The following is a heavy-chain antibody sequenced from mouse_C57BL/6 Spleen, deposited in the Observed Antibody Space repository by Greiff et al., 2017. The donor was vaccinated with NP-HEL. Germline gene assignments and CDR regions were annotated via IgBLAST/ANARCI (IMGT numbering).Heavy chain of an antibody. CDR2: IYPGDGDT. CDR3: ASPSITTVVATDY. CDR1: GYAFSSSW. V-gene: IGHV1-82*01. D-gene: IGHD1-1*01. Sequence: VKLQESGPELVKPGASVKISCKASGYAFSSSWMNWVKQRPGKGLEWIGRIYPGDGDTNYNGKFKGKATLTADKSSSTAYMQLSSLTSEDSAVYFCASPSITTVVATDYWGQGTTLTVSS. J-gene: IGHJ2*01.